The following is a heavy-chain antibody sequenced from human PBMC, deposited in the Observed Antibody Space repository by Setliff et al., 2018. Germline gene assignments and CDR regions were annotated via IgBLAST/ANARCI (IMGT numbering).Heavy chain of an antibody. CDR3: ARRMWELRSDAFDI. J-gene: IGHJ3*02. CDR1: GYTFTSYA. D-gene: IGHD1-26*01. CDR2: INAGNGNT. Sequence: ASVKVSCKASGYTFTSYAMHWVRQAPGQRLEWMGWINAGNGNTKYSQKFQGRVTITRDASASTAYMELSSLRSEDTAVYYCARRMWELRSDAFDIWGQGTMVTVSS. V-gene: IGHV1-3*01.